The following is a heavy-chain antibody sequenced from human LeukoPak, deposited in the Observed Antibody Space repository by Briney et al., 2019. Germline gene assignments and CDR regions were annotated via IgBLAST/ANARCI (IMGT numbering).Heavy chain of an antibody. Sequence: ASVKVSCKASGYTLTSYGISWVRQAPGQGLEWMGWISAYNGNTNYAQKLQGRVTMTTDTSTSTAYMELRSLRSDDTAVYYCARERYCGGDCPGDAFDIWGQGTMVTVSS. V-gene: IGHV1-18*01. D-gene: IGHD2-21*02. CDR1: GYTLTSYG. CDR2: ISAYNGNT. CDR3: ARERYCGGDCPGDAFDI. J-gene: IGHJ3*02.